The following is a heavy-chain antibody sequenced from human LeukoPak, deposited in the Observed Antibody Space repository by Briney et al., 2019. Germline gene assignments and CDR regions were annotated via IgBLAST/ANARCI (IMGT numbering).Heavy chain of an antibody. CDR1: GYTFTTYD. CDR3: ARVAGSIDY. CDR2: MNPNSGYT. Sequence: ASVKVSCKASGYTFTTYDINWVRQATGQGLEWMGWMNPNSGYTGYAQKFQGRVTITRDTSVSTAYMELSSLRSEDTAVYYCARVAGSIDYWGQGTLVTVSS. J-gene: IGHJ4*02. V-gene: IGHV1-8*03. D-gene: IGHD6-19*01.